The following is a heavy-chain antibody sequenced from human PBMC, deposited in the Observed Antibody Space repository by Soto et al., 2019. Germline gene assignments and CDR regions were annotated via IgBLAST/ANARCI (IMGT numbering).Heavy chain of an antibody. CDR1: GFTFSSYW. CDR3: ATSISGGGGG. D-gene: IGHD3-16*01. Sequence: EVHLVESGGGLVQPGGSLRLSCAASGFTFSSYWMHWVSQAPAKGLVWVSRMNSDGSSIRYADSVKGRFTIFRDNAKNTLYLQMNNLRADYTAVYYCATSISGGGGGWGPGTLVTVSS. CDR2: MNSDGSSI. V-gene: IGHV3-74*01. J-gene: IGHJ4*02.